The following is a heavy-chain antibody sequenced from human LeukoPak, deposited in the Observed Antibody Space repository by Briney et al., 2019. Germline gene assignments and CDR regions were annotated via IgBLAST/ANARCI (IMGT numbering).Heavy chain of an antibody. J-gene: IGHJ4*02. D-gene: IGHD3-22*01. CDR2: ISSSSTTI. Sequence: GGSLRLSCAASGFTFSSYSMNWVRQAPGKGLEGVSYISSSSTTIYYADSVKARFTISRENAKNSLYLQMNSLRAEDTAVYYCARALVVRGYDYWGQGTLVTVSS. V-gene: IGHV3-48*01. CDR3: ARALVVRGYDY. CDR1: GFTFSSYS.